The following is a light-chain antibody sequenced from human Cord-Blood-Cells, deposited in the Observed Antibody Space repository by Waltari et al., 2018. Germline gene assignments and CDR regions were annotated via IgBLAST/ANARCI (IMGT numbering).Light chain of an antibody. J-gene: IGLJ1*01. CDR3: QAWDSSTAWRV. CDR1: KLGDKY. V-gene: IGLV3-1*01. Sequence: SYELTQPPSVSVSPGQTASIPCSGDKLGDKYACWYQQKPGQSPVLVIYQDSKRPSGIPERFSGSNSGNTATLTISGTQAMDEADYYCQAWDSSTAWRVFGTGTKVTVL. CDR2: QDS.